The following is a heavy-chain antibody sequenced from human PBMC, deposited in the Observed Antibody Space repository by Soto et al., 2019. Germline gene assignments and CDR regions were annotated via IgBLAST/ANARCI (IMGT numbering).Heavy chain of an antibody. V-gene: IGHV4-39*01. Sequence: SETLSLTCTVSGGSISSSSYYWGWIRQPPGKGLEWIGSIYYSGSTYYNPSIKSRVTISVDTSKNQFSLKLSSVTAADTAVYYCARVYGIYGSGSDGYYYYYGMDVWGQGTTVTVSS. D-gene: IGHD3-10*01. CDR3: ARVYGIYGSGSDGYYYYYGMDV. J-gene: IGHJ6*02. CDR2: IYYSGST. CDR1: GGSISSSSYY.